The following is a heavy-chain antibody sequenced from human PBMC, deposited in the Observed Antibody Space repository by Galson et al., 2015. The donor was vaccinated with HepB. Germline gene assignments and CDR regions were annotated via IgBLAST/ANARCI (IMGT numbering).Heavy chain of an antibody. J-gene: IGHJ5*02. V-gene: IGHV1-46*01. Sequence: SVKVSCKASGYTFTRYYMHWVRQAPGQGLEWMGIINPSGGSTSYAQKFQGRVTMTRDTSTSTVYMELSSLRSEDTAVYYCARPSLKWEPRGWFDPWGQGTLVTVSS. CDR2: INPSGGST. D-gene: IGHD1-26*01. CDR3: ARPSLKWEPRGWFDP. CDR1: GYTFTRYY.